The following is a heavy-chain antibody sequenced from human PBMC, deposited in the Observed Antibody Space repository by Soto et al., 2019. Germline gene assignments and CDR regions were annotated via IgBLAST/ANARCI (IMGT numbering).Heavy chain of an antibody. V-gene: IGHV4-4*07. CDR3: ARSSHKESWFDP. CDR2: IYTSGST. CDR1: GGSVSNFY. D-gene: IGHD6-13*01. Sequence: LSLTCTVSGGSVSNFYWNWIRQPAGKRLEWIGRIYTSGSTNYNPSLRSRATMSIDTSRNQFSLKLNSVTAADTAVYYCARSSHKESWFDPWGQGTLVTVSS. J-gene: IGHJ5*02.